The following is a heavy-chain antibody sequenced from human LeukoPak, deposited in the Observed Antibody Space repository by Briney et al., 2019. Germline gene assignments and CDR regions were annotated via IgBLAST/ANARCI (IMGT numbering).Heavy chain of an antibody. CDR2: IGGYGDTS. CDR3: ATRHEYSYPY. CDR1: GFTFYNYA. V-gene: IGHV3-64*02. D-gene: IGHD5-18*01. J-gene: IGHJ4*02. Sequence: GGSLRLSCVASGFTFYNYAMHWVRQAPGKGLEYVSAIGGYGDTSYYEDSVKGRFTISRDNSKNTEYLQLGSLRTEDMTVYYCATRHEYSYPYWGQGTLVTVSS.